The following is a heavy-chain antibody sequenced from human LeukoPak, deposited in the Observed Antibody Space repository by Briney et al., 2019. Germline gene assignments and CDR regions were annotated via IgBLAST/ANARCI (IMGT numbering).Heavy chain of an antibody. CDR1: GFTFSSYW. D-gene: IGHD1-7*01. CDR3: AKRRGLELLYYYYMDV. Sequence: GGSLRLSCAASGFTFSSYWMHWVRQAPGKGLVWVSRINSDGSSTSYADSVKGRFTISRDNAKNTLFLQMNSLRAEDTAVYYCAKRRGLELLYYYYMDVWGKGTTVTVSS. V-gene: IGHV3-74*01. CDR2: INSDGSST. J-gene: IGHJ6*03.